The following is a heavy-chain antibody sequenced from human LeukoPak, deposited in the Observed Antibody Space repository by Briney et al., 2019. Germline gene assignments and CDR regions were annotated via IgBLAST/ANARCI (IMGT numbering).Heavy chain of an antibody. J-gene: IGHJ4*02. CDR3: AKDRGIISDY. CDR2: ISGGGDST. V-gene: IGHV3-23*01. D-gene: IGHD3-10*01. CDR1: GFTFSSYS. Sequence: PGGSLRLSCAVSGFTFSSYSMSWVRQAPGKGLEWVSAISGGGDSTYYADSVKGRFTISRDNSKNTLYLQMNSLRVEDTAVYYCAKDRGIISDYWGQGTLVTVSS.